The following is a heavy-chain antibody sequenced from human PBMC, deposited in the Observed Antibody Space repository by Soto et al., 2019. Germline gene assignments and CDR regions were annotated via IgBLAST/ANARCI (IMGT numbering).Heavy chain of an antibody. V-gene: IGHV3-11*06. CDR3: ARDPFSGSGNYGMDV. Sequence: GGSLRLSCAASGFTFSDYYMSWIRQAPGRGLEWVSYISSSSSYTNYADSVKGRFTISRDNAKNSLYLQMNSLRAEDTAVYYCARDPFSGSGNYGMDVWGQGTTVTAP. CDR1: GFTFSDYY. J-gene: IGHJ6*02. CDR2: ISSSSSYT. D-gene: IGHD3-10*01.